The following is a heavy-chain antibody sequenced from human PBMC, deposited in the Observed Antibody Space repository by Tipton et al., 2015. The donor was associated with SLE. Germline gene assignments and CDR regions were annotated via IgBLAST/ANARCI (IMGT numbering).Heavy chain of an antibody. CDR1: GGSFSGYY. CDR3: ATEHFDY. D-gene: IGHD1/OR15-1a*01. CDR2: IYHSGST. Sequence: TLSLTCAVYGGSFSGYYWSWIRQPPGKGLEWIGAIYHSGSTYYSPSLKSRVTISIDTSKNQFSLRLNSVTAADTAMYYCATEHFDYWGQGILVTVSP. V-gene: IGHV4-34*01. J-gene: IGHJ4*02.